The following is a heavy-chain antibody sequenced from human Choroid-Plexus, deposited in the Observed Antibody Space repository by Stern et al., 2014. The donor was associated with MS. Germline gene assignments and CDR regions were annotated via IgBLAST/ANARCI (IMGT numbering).Heavy chain of an antibody. J-gene: IGHJ5*02. CDR1: GFTFGSCA. CDR2: VSHDGSYK. CDR3: AKDRQYLTYFFDH. D-gene: IGHD2/OR15-2a*01. V-gene: IGHV3-30*18. Sequence: VQLVESGGGVVQPGRPLRLSCVASGFTFGSCAMHWVRQAPGTGLEGVAGVSHDGSYKYYADSVKGRFTISRDNSQNTLYMQMSSLRPEDTAVYYCAKDRQYLTYFFDHWGQGSLVTVSS.